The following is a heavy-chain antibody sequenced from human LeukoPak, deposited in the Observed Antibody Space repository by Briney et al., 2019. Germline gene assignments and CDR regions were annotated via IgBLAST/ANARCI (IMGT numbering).Heavy chain of an antibody. CDR3: ATLRGDYYDSRAYDL. Sequence: SETLSLTCTVSGGSIRSYYWSWVRQPPGKGLEWIGYVSYSGSTDYNPSLKSRVIISIDTSKNQFSLRLSSVTAADTAVYYCATLRGDYYDSRAYDLWGQGTMVTVSS. CDR1: GGSIRSYY. V-gene: IGHV4-59*01. J-gene: IGHJ3*01. CDR2: VSYSGST. D-gene: IGHD3-22*01.